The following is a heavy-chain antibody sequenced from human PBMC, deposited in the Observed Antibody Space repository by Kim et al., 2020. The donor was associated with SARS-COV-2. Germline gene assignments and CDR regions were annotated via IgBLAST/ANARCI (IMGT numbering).Heavy chain of an antibody. CDR1: GFTFSSYA. D-gene: IGHD3-10*01. CDR3: AKDDGRGVNVDY. Sequence: GGSLRLSCAASGFTFSSYAMNWVRQAPGKGLEWVSVIYSGGSSTYYSDSVKGRFTISTDSSKSTLYLKMNSLRAEDSAVYYCAKDDGRGVNVDYWGRGTL. V-gene: IGHV3-23*03. CDR2: IYSGGSST. J-gene: IGHJ4*02.